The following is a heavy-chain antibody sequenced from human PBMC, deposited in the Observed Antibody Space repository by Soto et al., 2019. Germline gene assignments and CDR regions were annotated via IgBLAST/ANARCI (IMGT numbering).Heavy chain of an antibody. V-gene: IGHV4-59*12. CDR3: ARDKITGLFDY. CDR1: GGSISRYY. CDR2: LYNGGST. Sequence: SETLSLTCTVSGGSISRYYWSWIRQPPGKGLEWIGYLYNGGSTNYNPSLKSRVTISVDTSKNQFSLKLTSVTAADTAVYYCARDKITGLFDYWGQGTLVTVSS. J-gene: IGHJ4*02. D-gene: IGHD2-8*02.